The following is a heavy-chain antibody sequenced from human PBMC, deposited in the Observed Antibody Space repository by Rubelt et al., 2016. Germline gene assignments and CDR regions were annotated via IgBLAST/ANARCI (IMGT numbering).Heavy chain of an antibody. J-gene: IGHJ4*02. V-gene: IGHV3-23*01. Sequence: EVQLLESGGGLVQPGGSLRLSCAASGCTFSSYAMSWVRQAPGKGLEWVSAISGSGGSTYYADSVKGRFTISRENSKNTLYLQMNSLRAEDTAVYYCAKVPIRTVTSTFDYWGQGTLVTVSS. CDR1: GCTFSSYA. CDR3: AKVPIRTVTSTFDY. D-gene: IGHD4-17*01. CDR2: ISGSGGST.